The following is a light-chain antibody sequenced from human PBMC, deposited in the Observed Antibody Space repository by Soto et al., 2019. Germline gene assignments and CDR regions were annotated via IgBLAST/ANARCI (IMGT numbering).Light chain of an antibody. CDR2: AAS. J-gene: IGKJ3*01. CDR3: LQKYFSPFT. Sequence: AIQMTPSPSSLSASVGDRVTITCRASQGIRNDLDWFQQKPGKAPKLLIYAASNLQSGVPARFSGSGSGTDFTLTISSLQPEDFATYYCLQKYFSPFTFGPGTKVDIK. CDR1: QGIRND. V-gene: IGKV1-6*01.